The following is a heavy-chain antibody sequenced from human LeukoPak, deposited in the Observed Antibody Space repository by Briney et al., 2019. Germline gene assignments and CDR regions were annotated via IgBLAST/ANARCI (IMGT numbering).Heavy chain of an antibody. Sequence: SETLSLTCTVSGGSISSSSYSWGWIRQPPGKGLEWIGSIYYSGSTYYNPSLKSRVTISVDTSKNQFSLKLSSVTAADTAVYYCASGTPYYYDSSGYFDYWGQGTLVTVSS. J-gene: IGHJ4*02. V-gene: IGHV4-39*01. CDR3: ASGTPYYYDSSGYFDY. CDR2: IYYSGST. D-gene: IGHD3-22*01. CDR1: GGSISSSSYS.